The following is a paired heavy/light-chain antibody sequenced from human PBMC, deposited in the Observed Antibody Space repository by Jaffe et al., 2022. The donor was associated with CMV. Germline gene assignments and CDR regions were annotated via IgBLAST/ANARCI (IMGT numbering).Heavy chain of an antibody. Sequence: QVHLVQSGAEVKKSGASVKVSCKTSGYTFINYGISWVRQAPGHGLEWMGWISGHNNITNYAQKFQGRLTLTTDTSTRTAYMDLRSLRSDDTAVYYCARDTTWFDPWGQGTLVTVSS. J-gene: IGHJ5*02. CDR2: ISGHNNIT. CDR1: GYTFINYG. CDR3: ARDTTWFDP. V-gene: IGHV1-18*04.
Light chain of an antibody. J-gene: IGKJ1*01. CDR1: QSIGIN. V-gene: IGKV3-15*01. CDR3: QQFTNWPKT. Sequence: EIVMTQSPATLSVSPGERATLSCRASQSIGINLAWYQQKPGQAPRLLIYGASTRATGVPARFSGSGSGTEFTLTVTSLQSEDFALYFCQQFTNWPKTFGQGTRVEFK. CDR2: GAS.